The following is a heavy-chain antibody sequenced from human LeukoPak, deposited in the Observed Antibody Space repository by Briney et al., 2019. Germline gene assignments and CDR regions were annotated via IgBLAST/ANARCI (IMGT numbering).Heavy chain of an antibody. J-gene: IGHJ6*03. V-gene: IGHV3-7*01. CDR3: ARDAPYPVYCSSTSCYPQGGYYYYYYMDV. CDR2: IKQDGSEK. CDR1: GFTFSSYW. Sequence: GGSLRLSCAASGFTFSSYWMSWVRQAPGKGLEWVANIKQDGSEKYYVDSVKGRFTISRDNAKNSLYLQMNSLRAEDTAVYYCARDAPYPVYCSSTSCYPQGGYYYYYYMDVWGKGTTVTISS. D-gene: IGHD2-2*01.